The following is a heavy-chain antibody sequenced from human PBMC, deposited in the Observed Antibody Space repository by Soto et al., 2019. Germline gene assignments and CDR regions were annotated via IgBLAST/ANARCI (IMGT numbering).Heavy chain of an antibody. J-gene: IGHJ4*02. CDR3: ARDVAVPGESDRFDQ. CDR2: IFHNGNT. D-gene: IGHD6-19*01. CDR1: GDSIKSNVW. V-gene: IGHV4-4*02. Sequence: QVQLQESGPGLVKPSGTLSLTCTVSGDSIKSNVWWSWVRQPPGKGLEWIGEIFHNGNTYYNPSLKSRFTMSVDKSKNQFSLLLTSVTATDTAMYYCARDVAVPGESDRFDQWGQGILVTVSS.